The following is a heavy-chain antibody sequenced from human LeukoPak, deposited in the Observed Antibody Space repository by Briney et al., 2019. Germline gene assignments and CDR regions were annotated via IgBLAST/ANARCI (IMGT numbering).Heavy chain of an antibody. CDR2: IYYSGST. J-gene: IGHJ5*02. CDR1: GGSIRSSSYY. Sequence: PSESLSLTCTASGGSIRSSSYYWGWIRQPPGKGLEWIGSIYYSGSTYPNPSLKSRVTISVDTSKNQFSLNLSSVTAADTAVYYCAIKVSTSGNWFDPWGQGTLVTVSS. CDR3: AIKVSTSGNWFDP. V-gene: IGHV4-39*01. D-gene: IGHD2-2*01.